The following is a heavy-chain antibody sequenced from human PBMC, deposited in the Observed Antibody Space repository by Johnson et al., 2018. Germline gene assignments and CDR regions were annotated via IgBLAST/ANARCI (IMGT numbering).Heavy chain of an antibody. D-gene: IGHD5-18*01. V-gene: IGHV3-30*03. Sequence: QEQLGQAGGGAVQPGRSLGLACAASGFTFSNYGIHWVRQAPGKGLEWVAVISYDGSNKFYADSMKGRFTISRDNSNSNLYLQMNRLRAEDTALYYCARGENKGDTAWGVWGQGTTVTVSS. J-gene: IGHJ6*02. CDR1: GFTFSNYG. CDR2: ISYDGSNK. CDR3: ARGENKGDTAWGV.